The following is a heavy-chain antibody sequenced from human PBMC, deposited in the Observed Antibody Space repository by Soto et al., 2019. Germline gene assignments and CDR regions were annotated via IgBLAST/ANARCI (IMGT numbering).Heavy chain of an antibody. CDR1: GGTFSSYA. CDR3: AREGALYVGGTFDY. J-gene: IGHJ4*02. V-gene: IGHV1-69*01. CDR2: IIPIFGTA. D-gene: IGHD3-16*01. Sequence: QVQLVQSGAEVKKPGSSVKVSCKASGGTFSSYAISWVGQAPGQGLEWMGGIIPIFGTANYAQKFQGRVTITTDESTSTAYMDLSSPRSVDTAVYYCAREGALYVGGTFDYWGQGTLVTVSS.